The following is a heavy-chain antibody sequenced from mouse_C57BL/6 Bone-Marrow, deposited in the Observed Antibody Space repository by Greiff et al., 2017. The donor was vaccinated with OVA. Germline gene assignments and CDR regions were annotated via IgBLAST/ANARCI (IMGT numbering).Heavy chain of an antibody. CDR1: GYTFTSYW. V-gene: IGHV1-50*01. J-gene: IGHJ2*01. D-gene: IGHD1-1*01. Sequence: QVQPQQPGAELVKPGASVKLSCKASGYTFTSYWMQWVKQRPGQGLEWIGEIDPSDSYTNYNQKFKGKATLTVDTSSSTAYMQLSSLTSEDSAVYYCARGGSGSSWYYFDYWGQGTTLTVSS. CDR3: ARGGSGSSWYYFDY. CDR2: IDPSDSYT.